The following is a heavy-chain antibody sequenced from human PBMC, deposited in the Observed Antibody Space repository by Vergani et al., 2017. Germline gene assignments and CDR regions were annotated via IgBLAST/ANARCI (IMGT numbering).Heavy chain of an antibody. D-gene: IGHD4-11*01. CDR1: GGSISSGGYY. V-gene: IGHV4-31*03. CDR2: IYYSGST. Sequence: QVQLQESGPGLVKPSQTLSLTCTVSGGSISSGGYYWSWIRQHPGKGLDWIGYIYYSGSTYYNPSLKSRVTISVDTSKIQFSLKLSSVTAADTAVYYCARREIYSNYAGRNNRRRIAFDYWGQGTLVTVSS. CDR3: ARREIYSNYAGRNNRRRIAFDY. J-gene: IGHJ4*02.